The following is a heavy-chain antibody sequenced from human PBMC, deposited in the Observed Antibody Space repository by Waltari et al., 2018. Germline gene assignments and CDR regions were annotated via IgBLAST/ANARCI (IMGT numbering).Heavy chain of an antibody. CDR1: GYTFTSYD. D-gene: IGHD2-15*01. CDR2: MNPNSGNT. CDR3: ARQGPVVVAATGSYYYYGMDV. V-gene: IGHV1-8*01. Sequence: QVQLVQSGAEVKKPGASVKVSCKASGYTFTSYDINWVRQATGQGLEWMGWMNPNSGNTGYAQKFQGRFTMTRDTSSSTAYMELSRLRSDDTAVYYCARQGPVVVAATGSYYYYGMDVWGQGTTVTVSS. J-gene: IGHJ6*02.